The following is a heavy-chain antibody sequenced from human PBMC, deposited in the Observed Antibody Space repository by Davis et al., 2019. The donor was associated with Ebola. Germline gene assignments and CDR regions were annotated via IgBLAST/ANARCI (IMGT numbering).Heavy chain of an antibody. Sequence: FTFSRDNSKNTLYLQLNSLRAEDTAVYYCAKDPGRGYHYYAMDVWGKGTTVTVSS. CDR3: AKDPGRGYHYYAMDV. J-gene: IGHJ6*04. V-gene: IGHV3-30*02. D-gene: IGHD6-13*01.